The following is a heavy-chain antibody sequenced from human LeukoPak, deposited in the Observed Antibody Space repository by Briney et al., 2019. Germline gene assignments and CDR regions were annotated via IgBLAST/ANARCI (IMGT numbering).Heavy chain of an antibody. Sequence: GESLKISCKGSGSSFTSYWIGWVRQMPGKGLEWMGIIYPGDSDTRYSPSFQGQVTISADKSISTAYLQWSSLKASDTAMYYCARSITMVRGLFDPWGQGTLVTVSS. CDR3: ARSITMVRGLFDP. D-gene: IGHD3-10*01. J-gene: IGHJ5*02. V-gene: IGHV5-51*01. CDR2: IYPGDSDT. CDR1: GSSFTSYW.